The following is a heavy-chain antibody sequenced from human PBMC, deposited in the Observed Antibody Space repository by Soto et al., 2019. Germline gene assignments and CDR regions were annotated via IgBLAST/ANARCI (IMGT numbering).Heavy chain of an antibody. Sequence: EVQLVESGGGLLKPGGSLRLSCSTFGFTFTKAWMSWVRQAPGKGLEWVGRIKSQNDGGTIDYGAPVKGRFTISRDDSKNTVYLQMNSLKTEDTAVYYCTTETWGGSDAFDIWGQGTMVTVSS. CDR2: IKSQNDGGTI. CDR3: TTETWGGSDAFDI. D-gene: IGHD3-16*01. CDR1: GFTFTKAW. V-gene: IGHV3-15*01. J-gene: IGHJ3*02.